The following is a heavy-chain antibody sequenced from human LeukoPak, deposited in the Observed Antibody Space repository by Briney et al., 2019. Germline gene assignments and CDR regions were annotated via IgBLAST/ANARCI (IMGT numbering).Heavy chain of an antibody. D-gene: IGHD2-2*01. CDR2: ISAYRGNT. J-gene: IGHJ5*01. V-gene: IGHV1-18*01. CDR3: ARGSVIYCSSASCYSWFDS. CDR1: GYTFSSHG. Sequence: ASVKVSCKASGYTFSSHGISWVRQAPGQGLEWMGWISAYRGNTDYAQKFQGRITMTTDTSTNTVYMELRSLRSDDTAVYYCARGSVIYCSSASCYSWFDSWGQGTLVTVSS.